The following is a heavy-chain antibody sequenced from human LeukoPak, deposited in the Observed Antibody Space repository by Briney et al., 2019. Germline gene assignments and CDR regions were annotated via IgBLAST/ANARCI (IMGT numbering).Heavy chain of an antibody. J-gene: IGHJ4*02. CDR2: ISSSSSSI. Sequence: GGSLRLSCAASGFTFSSYSMNWVRQAPGKGLEWVSFISSSSSSINYADSVKGRFAISRDNSKNTLYLQMNSLRAEDTAVYYCARGWVFDYWGQGTLVTVSS. D-gene: IGHD6-13*01. CDR1: GFTFSSYS. CDR3: ARGWVFDY. V-gene: IGHV3-21*04.